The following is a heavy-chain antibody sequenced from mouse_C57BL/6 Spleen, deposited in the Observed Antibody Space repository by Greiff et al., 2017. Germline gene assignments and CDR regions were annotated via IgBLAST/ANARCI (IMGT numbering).Heavy chain of an antibody. CDR2: IDPSDSYT. CDR1: GYTFTSYW. D-gene: IGHD3-3*01. Sequence: QVQLKQPGAELVKPGASVKLSCKASGYTFTSYWMQWVKQRPGQGLEWIGEIDPSDSYTNYNQKFKGKATLTVDTSSSTAYMQLSSLTSEDSAVYYCARGGTGYAMDYWGQGTSVTVSS. V-gene: IGHV1-50*01. J-gene: IGHJ4*01. CDR3: ARGGTGYAMDY.